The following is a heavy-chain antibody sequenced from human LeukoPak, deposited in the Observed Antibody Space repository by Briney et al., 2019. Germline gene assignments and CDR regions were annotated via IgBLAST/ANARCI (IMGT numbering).Heavy chain of an antibody. J-gene: IGHJ4*02. CDR2: IFGSGGST. V-gene: IGHV3-23*01. CDR3: AKTTTGYSSGRYPGWPVDY. Sequence: GGSLRLSCAASGFTVSSNYMSWVRQAPGKGLEWVSGIFGSGGSTHYADSVKGRFTISRDNSKNTVYLQMNSLRAEDTAVYYCAKTTTGYSSGRYPGWPVDYWGQGTLVTVSS. D-gene: IGHD6-19*01. CDR1: GFTVSSNY.